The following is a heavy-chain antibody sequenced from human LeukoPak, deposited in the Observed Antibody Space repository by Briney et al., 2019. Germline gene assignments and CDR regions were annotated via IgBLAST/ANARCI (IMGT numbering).Heavy chain of an antibody. CDR1: GFTFSSYA. V-gene: IGHV3-30-3*01. CDR2: ISSDGNNE. CDR3: DPHDSSSHF. D-gene: IGHD6-6*01. J-gene: IGHJ4*02. Sequence: PGGSLRLSCAASGFTFSSYAMHWVRQAPGKGLEWVAFISSDGNNEYYADSVKGRFTISRDNSKNTLYLQMNSLRDEDTAVYYCDPHDSSSHFWGKGTLVTVSS.